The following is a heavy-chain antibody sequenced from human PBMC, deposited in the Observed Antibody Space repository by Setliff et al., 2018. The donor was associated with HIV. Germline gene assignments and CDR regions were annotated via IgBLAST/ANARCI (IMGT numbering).Heavy chain of an antibody. J-gene: IGHJ4*02. CDR3: ARGAELLWFGELHNIPYFDY. V-gene: IGHV4-30-4*08. Sequence: SETLSLTCSLSIGSISSGDYYWSWIRQPPGKGLEWIGYISYSGNTYYNPSLKSRVTISIETSKNQFSLKLNSVTAADTAVYYCARGAELLWFGELHNIPYFDYWGQGTRVTVS. CDR1: IGSISSGDYY. CDR2: ISYSGNT. D-gene: IGHD3-10*01.